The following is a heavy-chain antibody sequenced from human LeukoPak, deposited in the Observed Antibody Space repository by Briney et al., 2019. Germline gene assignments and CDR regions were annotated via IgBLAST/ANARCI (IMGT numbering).Heavy chain of an antibody. V-gene: IGHV1-2*02. Sequence: ASVKVSCKASGYTFTGYYMHWVRQAPGQGLEWMGWINPNSGGTNYAQKFQGRVTMTRDTSISTAYMEPSRLRSDDTAVYYCASSASSSWYDHYYGMDVWGQGSTVTVSS. CDR1: GYTFTGYY. CDR2: INPNSGGT. D-gene: IGHD6-13*01. J-gene: IGHJ6*02. CDR3: ASSASSSWYDHYYGMDV.